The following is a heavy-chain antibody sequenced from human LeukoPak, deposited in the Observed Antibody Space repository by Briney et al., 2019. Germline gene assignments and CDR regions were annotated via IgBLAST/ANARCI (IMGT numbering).Heavy chain of an antibody. CDR3: ARDDSYYYGSGSHDY. CDR1: GYTFTSYG. CDR2: ISAYNGNT. J-gene: IGHJ4*02. D-gene: IGHD3-10*01. V-gene: IGHV1-18*01. Sequence: ASVKVSCKASGYTFTSYGISWVRQAPGQGLEWMGWISAYNGNTNYAQKLQGRVTMTTDTSTSTAYMELRSLRSDDTAVYYCARDDSYYYGSGSHDYWGQGTLVTVSS.